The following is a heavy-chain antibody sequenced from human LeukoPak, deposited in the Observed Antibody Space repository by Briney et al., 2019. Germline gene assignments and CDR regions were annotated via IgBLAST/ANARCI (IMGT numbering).Heavy chain of an antibody. V-gene: IGHV3-48*01. CDR1: GFTFSSYS. Sequence: PGGSLRLSCAASGFTFSSYSMNWVRQAPGKGLEWVSYISSSSSTIYYADSVKGRFTISRDNAKNSLYLQMNSLRAEDTAVYYCAREGNWVFDYWGQGTLVTVSS. CDR2: ISSSSSTI. D-gene: IGHD1-1*01. CDR3: AREGNWVFDY. J-gene: IGHJ4*02.